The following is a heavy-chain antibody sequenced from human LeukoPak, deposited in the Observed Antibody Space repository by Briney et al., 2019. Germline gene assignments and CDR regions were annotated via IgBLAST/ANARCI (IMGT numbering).Heavy chain of an antibody. V-gene: IGHV3-23*01. Sequence: SGGSLRLSCAASGFTFSSFAMTWVRQAPGKGLEWVSGFDGNGPNTYYADSVKGRWTISRDNSRNTLYLQMNSLRAEDTAVYYCAKGDFWSGYYRSVGFDYWGQGTLVTVSS. J-gene: IGHJ4*02. CDR1: GFTFSSFA. D-gene: IGHD3-3*01. CDR2: FDGNGPNT. CDR3: AKGDFWSGYYRSVGFDY.